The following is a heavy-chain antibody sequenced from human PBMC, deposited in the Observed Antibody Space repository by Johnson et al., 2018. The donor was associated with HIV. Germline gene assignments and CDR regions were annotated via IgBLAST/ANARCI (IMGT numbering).Heavy chain of an antibody. V-gene: IGHV3-7*03. Sequence: VQLVESGGGVVRPGGSLRLSCAASGFTFSSYGMHWVRQAPGKGLEWVANIKQDGSERYYVDSVKGRFTISRDNAKNSLYLQMNSLRAEDTAVYYCASSSPRDAFDIWGQGTMVTVSS. CDR1: GFTFSSYG. CDR2: IKQDGSER. CDR3: ASSSPRDAFDI. J-gene: IGHJ3*02.